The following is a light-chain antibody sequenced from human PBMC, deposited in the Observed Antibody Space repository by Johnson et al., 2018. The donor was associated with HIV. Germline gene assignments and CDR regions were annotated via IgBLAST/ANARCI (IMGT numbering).Light chain of an antibody. CDR3: ATWDSSLSAGGG. CDR1: SYNIGNNY. V-gene: IGLV1-51*01. Sequence: QSVLTQPPSVSAAPGQKVTISCSGSSYNIGNNYVSWYQHLPGTAPKLLIYDNDKRPSGIPDRFSGSKSGTSATLGITGLQTGDEADYYCATWDSSLSAGGGFGTGTKVTVL. J-gene: IGLJ1*01. CDR2: DND.